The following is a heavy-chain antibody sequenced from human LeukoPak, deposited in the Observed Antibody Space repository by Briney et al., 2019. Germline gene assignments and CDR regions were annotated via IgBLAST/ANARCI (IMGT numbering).Heavy chain of an antibody. Sequence: PSETLSLTCTVSGGSSSSYYWSWIRQPPGKGLEWIGYIYYSGSTNYNPSLKSRVTISVDTSKNQFSLKLSSVTAADTAVYYCAREAKGDDSSAYFDYWGQGTLVTVSS. CDR1: GGSSSSYY. J-gene: IGHJ4*02. D-gene: IGHD3-22*01. CDR2: IYYSGST. CDR3: AREAKGDDSSAYFDY. V-gene: IGHV4-59*01.